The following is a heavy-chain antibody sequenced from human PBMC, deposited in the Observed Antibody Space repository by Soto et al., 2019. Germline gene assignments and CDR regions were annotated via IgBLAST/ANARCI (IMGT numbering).Heavy chain of an antibody. D-gene: IGHD3-10*01. CDR1: GGSISSYY. CDR2: IYYSGST. Sequence: QVQLQESGPGLVKPSETLSLTCTVSGGSISSYYWSWIRQPPGKGLEWIGYIYYSGSTNYNPSLRSRVTISVDTSKNQFSLKLSSVTAADTAVYYCARRYGLGSFAYWGQGTRVTVSS. CDR3: ARRYGLGSFAY. J-gene: IGHJ4*02. V-gene: IGHV4-59*08.